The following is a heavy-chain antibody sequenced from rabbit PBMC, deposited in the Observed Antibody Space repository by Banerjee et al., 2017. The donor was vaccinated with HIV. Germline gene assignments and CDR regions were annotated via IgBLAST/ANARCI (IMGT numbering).Heavy chain of an antibody. J-gene: IGHJ4*01. CDR2: IGTSSGNT. D-gene: IGHD1-1*01. CDR3: ARDPVSGGYNHNL. Sequence: QEQLEESGGDLVKPEGSLTLTCTASGFDFSSNVMCWVRQAPGKGLEWIACIGTSSGNTYYASWAKGRFTISKTSSTTVTLQMTSLTAADTATYFCARDPVSGGYNHNLWGPGTLVTVS. V-gene: IGHV1S45*01. CDR1: GFDFSSNV.